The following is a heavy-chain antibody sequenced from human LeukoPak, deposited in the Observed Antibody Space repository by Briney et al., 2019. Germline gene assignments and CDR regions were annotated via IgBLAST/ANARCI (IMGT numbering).Heavy chain of an antibody. D-gene: IGHD3-3*01. V-gene: IGHV3-20*04. CDR3: ARDRAYDFWSGYDY. CDR1: GFTFDDYG. CDR2: INWNGGST. J-gene: IGHJ4*02. Sequence: GGSLRLSCAASGFTFDDYGMSWVRQAPGKGLEWVSGINWNGGSTGYADSVKGRFTISRDNAKNSLYLQMNSLRAEGTALYYCARDRAYDFWSGYDYWGQGTLVTVSS.